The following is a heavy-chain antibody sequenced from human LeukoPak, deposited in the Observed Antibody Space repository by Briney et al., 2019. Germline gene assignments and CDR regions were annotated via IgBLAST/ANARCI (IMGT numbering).Heavy chain of an antibody. J-gene: IGHJ4*02. D-gene: IGHD3-16*01. CDR3: AKDDLRGPLYYFDY. Sequence: SETLSLTCTVSGGSISSYYWSWIRQPPGKGLEWIGYIYYSGSTNYNPSLKSRVTISVDTSKNQFSLKLSSVTAADTAVYFCAKDDLRGPLYYFDYWGQGTLVTVSS. CDR2: IYYSGST. V-gene: IGHV4-59*12. CDR1: GGSISSYY.